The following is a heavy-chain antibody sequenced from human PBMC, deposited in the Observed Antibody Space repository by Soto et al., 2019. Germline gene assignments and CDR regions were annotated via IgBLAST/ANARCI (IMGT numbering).Heavy chain of an antibody. D-gene: IGHD3-3*01. CDR3: ARDRSYYDFWTGFDP. J-gene: IGHJ5*02. Sequence: EVQLLESGGGLVQPGGSLRLSCAASGFTFSSYAMSWVRQAPGKGLEWVSAISGSGGSTYYADSVKGRFTISRDNSKNTLYLQMNSLRAEDTAVYYCARDRSYYDFWTGFDPWGQGTLVTVSS. CDR2: ISGSGGST. V-gene: IGHV3-23*01. CDR1: GFTFSSYA.